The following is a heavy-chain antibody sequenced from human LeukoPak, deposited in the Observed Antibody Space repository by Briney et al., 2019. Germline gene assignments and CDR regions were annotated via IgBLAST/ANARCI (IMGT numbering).Heavy chain of an antibody. CDR1: GGTFISYT. V-gene: IGHV1-69*02. CDR2: IIPILGIA. J-gene: IGHJ3*02. D-gene: IGHD5-24*01. Sequence: SVKVSCKASGGTFISYTISWVRQAPGEGREWRGRIIPILGIANYAQKFQGRVTITAEKSKRTAYLELSSLRSEDTAVYYCASKEMATIRREAFDIWGQGTMVTVSS. CDR3: ASKEMATIRREAFDI.